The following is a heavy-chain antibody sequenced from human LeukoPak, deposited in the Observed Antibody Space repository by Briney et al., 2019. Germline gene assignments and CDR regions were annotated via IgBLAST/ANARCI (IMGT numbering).Heavy chain of an antibody. CDR1: GGTFSSYE. D-gene: IGHD2-2*01. CDR3: ASGTTDIVVVPATLRNYYFDY. Sequence: GASVKVSCKASGGTFSSYEISWVRQAPGQGLDWMGGIIPMFGTAKYAQKFQGRVTITADKSTSTAYMELSSLRSEDTAVYYCASGTTDIVVVPATLRNYYFDYWGQGTLVTVSS. V-gene: IGHV1-69*06. CDR2: IIPMFGTA. J-gene: IGHJ4*02.